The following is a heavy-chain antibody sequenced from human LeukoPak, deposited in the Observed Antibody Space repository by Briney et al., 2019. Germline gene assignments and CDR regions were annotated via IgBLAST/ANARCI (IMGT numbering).Heavy chain of an antibody. Sequence: PSETLSLTCAVYGGSFSGYYWSWIRQPPGKGLEWIGEINHSGSTNYNPSLKSRVTISVDTSKNQFSLKLSSVTTADTAVYYCARGIRFDPWGQGTLVTVSS. V-gene: IGHV4-34*01. J-gene: IGHJ5*02. CDR1: GGSFSGYY. CDR3: ARGIRFDP. CDR2: INHSGST.